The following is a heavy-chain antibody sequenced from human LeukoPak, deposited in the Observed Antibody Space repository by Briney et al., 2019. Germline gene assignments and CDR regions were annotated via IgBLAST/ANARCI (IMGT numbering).Heavy chain of an antibody. CDR1: GFTFSSYW. CDR3: AKPPSYCGSDCYVNWFDP. V-gene: IGHV3-7*03. Sequence: GGSLRLSCAASGFTFSSYWMSWVRQAPGKGLEWVANIKQDGSEKYYVDSVKGRFTISRDNSKNTLYLQMNSLRAEDTAVYYCAKPPSYCGSDCYVNWFDPWGQGTLVTVSS. J-gene: IGHJ5*02. CDR2: IKQDGSEK. D-gene: IGHD2-21*02.